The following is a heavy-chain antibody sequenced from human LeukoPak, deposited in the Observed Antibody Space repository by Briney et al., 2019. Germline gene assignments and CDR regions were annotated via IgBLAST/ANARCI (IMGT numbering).Heavy chain of an antibody. D-gene: IGHD5-24*01. V-gene: IGHV1-69*05. J-gene: IGHJ4*02. CDR1: GGTFSSYA. Sequence: SVKVSCKASGGTFSSYAISWVRQAPGQGLEWMGGIIPIFGTANYAQKFQGRVTITTDESTSTAYMELSSLRSEDTAVYYCARDPLEMATPKYYFDYWGQGTLVTVSS. CDR3: ARDPLEMATPKYYFDY. CDR2: IIPIFGTA.